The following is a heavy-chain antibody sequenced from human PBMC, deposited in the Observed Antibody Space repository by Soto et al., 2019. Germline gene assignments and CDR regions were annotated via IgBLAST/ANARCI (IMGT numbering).Heavy chain of an antibody. CDR3: ARVEMATITQPSPYYYGMDV. Sequence: QVQLVESGGGVVQPGRSLRLSRAASGFTFSSYAMHWVRQAPGKGLEWVAVISYDGSNKYYADSVKGRFTISRDNSKNTLYLQMNSLRAEDTAVYYCARVEMATITQPSPYYYGMDVWGQGTTVTVSS. J-gene: IGHJ6*02. CDR2: ISYDGSNK. V-gene: IGHV3-30-3*01. CDR1: GFTFSSYA. D-gene: IGHD5-12*01.